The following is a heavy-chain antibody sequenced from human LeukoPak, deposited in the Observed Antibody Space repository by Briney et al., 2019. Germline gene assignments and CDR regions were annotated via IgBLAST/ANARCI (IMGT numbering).Heavy chain of an antibody. J-gene: IGHJ5*02. CDR3: ARDLGQYYDASDNWFDP. CDR2: ISHISSNI. V-gene: IGHV3-21*01. CDR1: GFTFSSYS. D-gene: IGHD3-22*01. Sequence: GGSLRLSCAASGFTFSSYSMNWVRQAPGQGLEWVSSISHISSNIYYADSVKGRFTISRDNAKNTLNLQMNSLRAEDTAVYHCARDLGQYYDASDNWFDPWGQGTLVTVSS.